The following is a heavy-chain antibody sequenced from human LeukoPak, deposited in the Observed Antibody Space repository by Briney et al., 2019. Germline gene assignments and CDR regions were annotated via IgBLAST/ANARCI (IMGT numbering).Heavy chain of an antibody. CDR3: ARESDY. Sequence: GGFLRLSCAASGLTFSSYAMHWVRQAPGKGLEWVAVISYDGSNKYYADSVKGRFTISRDNSKNTLYLQMNSLRAEDTAVYYCARESDYWGQGTLVTVSS. J-gene: IGHJ4*02. CDR1: GLTFSSYA. V-gene: IGHV3-30-3*01. CDR2: ISYDGSNK.